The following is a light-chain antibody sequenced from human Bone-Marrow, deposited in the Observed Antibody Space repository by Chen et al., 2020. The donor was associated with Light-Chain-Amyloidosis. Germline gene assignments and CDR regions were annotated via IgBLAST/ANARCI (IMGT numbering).Light chain of an antibody. CDR3: QSYDSSLSGSV. J-gene: IGLJ3*02. CDR1: RSNIGACYD. V-gene: IGLV1-40*01. CDR2: GNN. Sequence: QSVLTHPPSVSGAPGQRVTISCTGSRSNIGACYDVYWYQELPGTAPKLLIYGNNNRPSGVPDRFSGSKSGTSASLAITGLPSEDEADYYCQSYDSSLSGSVFGGGTKLTVL.